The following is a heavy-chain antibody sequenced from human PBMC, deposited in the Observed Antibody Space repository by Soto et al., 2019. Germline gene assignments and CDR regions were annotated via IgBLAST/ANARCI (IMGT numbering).Heavy chain of an antibody. Sequence: SETLSLTCTVSGGSISSSSYYWGWIRQPPGKGLEWIGYIYYSGSTYYNPSLKSRVTISVDTSKNQFSLKLSSVTAADTAVYYCARVGDGYNYFFDYWGQGTLVTVSS. CDR3: ARVGDGYNYFFDY. CDR2: IYYSGST. CDR1: GGSISSSSYY. V-gene: IGHV4-30-4*08. D-gene: IGHD5-12*01. J-gene: IGHJ4*02.